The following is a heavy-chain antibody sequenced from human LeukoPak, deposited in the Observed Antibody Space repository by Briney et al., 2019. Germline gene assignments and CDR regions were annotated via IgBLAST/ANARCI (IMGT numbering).Heavy chain of an antibody. CDR3: ARDAGDYYDSSGYGDAFDI. J-gene: IGHJ3*02. V-gene: IGHV3-21*01. Sequence: GGSLRLSCAASGFTFSSYSMNWVRQAPGKGLEWVSSISSSSSYIYYADSVKGRFTISRDNAKNSLYLQMNSLRAEDTAVYYCARDAGDYYDSSGYGDAFDIWGQGTMVTVSS. CDR1: GFTFSSYS. D-gene: IGHD3-22*01. CDR2: ISSSSSYI.